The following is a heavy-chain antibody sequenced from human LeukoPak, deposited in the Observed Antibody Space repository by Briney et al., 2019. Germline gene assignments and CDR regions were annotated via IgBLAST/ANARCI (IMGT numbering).Heavy chain of an antibody. CDR1: GGSISSGNYY. Sequence: SETLSLTCTVSGGSISSGNYYWNWIRQPAGKGLEWIGRIYTSGSTNYNPSRKNRVTISVDTSKNQFSLKLSSVTAADTAVYYCAREGQWLYYWGQGTLVTVSS. V-gene: IGHV4-61*02. D-gene: IGHD6-19*01. CDR3: AREGQWLYY. J-gene: IGHJ4*02. CDR2: IYTSGST.